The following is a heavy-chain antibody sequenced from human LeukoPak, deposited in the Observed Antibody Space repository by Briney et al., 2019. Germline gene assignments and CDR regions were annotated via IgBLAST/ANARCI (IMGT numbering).Heavy chain of an antibody. D-gene: IGHD3-22*01. J-gene: IGHJ3*01. CDR2: IQATGTT. Sequence: SETLSLTCTVSGGSITNSWWSWIRHSAGRGMQWIGRIQATGTTNYNPSLKSRVSMSLDMSTKQFSLTLSAVGVADTATYYCARIFDRDVWGQGALVTVSP. CDR3: ARIFDRDV. V-gene: IGHV4-4*07. CDR1: GGSITNSW.